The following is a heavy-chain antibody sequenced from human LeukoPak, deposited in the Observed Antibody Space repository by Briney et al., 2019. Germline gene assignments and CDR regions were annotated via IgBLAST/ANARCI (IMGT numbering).Heavy chain of an antibody. Sequence: GGSLRLSCAASGFTFRTSGMSWVRQAPGKGPEWVSAISGSGVSTYYAGSVKGRFTISRDNSKNTLYLQMNSLRAEDTAVYYCAKKYGYTYGEFDYWGQGTLVTVSS. CDR1: GFTFRTSG. CDR2: ISGSGVST. V-gene: IGHV3-23*01. CDR3: AKKYGYTYGEFDY. D-gene: IGHD5-18*01. J-gene: IGHJ4*02.